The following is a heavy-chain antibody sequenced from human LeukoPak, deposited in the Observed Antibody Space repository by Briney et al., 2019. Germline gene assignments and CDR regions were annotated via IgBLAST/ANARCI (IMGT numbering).Heavy chain of an antibody. Sequence: LETLSLTCAVYGGSFSGYYWSWIRQPPGKGLEWLGEINHSGSTNYNPSLKSRVTISVDTSKNQFSLKLSSVTAADTAVYYCARRLRYFDWTSPFDYWGQGTLVTVSS. J-gene: IGHJ4*02. CDR2: INHSGST. V-gene: IGHV4-34*01. CDR1: GGSFSGYY. CDR3: ARRLRYFDWTSPFDY. D-gene: IGHD3-9*01.